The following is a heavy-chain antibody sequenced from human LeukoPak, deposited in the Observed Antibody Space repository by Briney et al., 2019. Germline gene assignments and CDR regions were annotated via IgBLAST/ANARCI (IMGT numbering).Heavy chain of an antibody. CDR2: IWNDGTNK. Sequence: GGSLRLSCAASGFTFNDHGMHWVRQAPGKGLEWVAVIWNDGTNKFYADSVKGRFTISRDDSKNTLSLQMNSLRVDDMAVYYCARESRESCAAFDIWGQGTMVTVSS. J-gene: IGHJ3*02. CDR3: ARESRESCAAFDI. V-gene: IGHV3-33*01. CDR1: GFTFNDHG.